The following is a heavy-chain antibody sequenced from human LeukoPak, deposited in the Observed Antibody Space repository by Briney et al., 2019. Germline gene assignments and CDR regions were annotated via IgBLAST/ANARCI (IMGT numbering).Heavy chain of an antibody. J-gene: IGHJ4*02. CDR2: ISGSGGST. Sequence: ETLSLTCAVYGGSFSGYYWSWIRQPPGKGLEWVSAISGSGGSTYYADSVKGRFTISRDNSKNTLYLQMNSLRAEDTAVYYCASRIVVVPAADYWGQGTLVTVSS. CDR3: ASRIVVVPAADY. D-gene: IGHD2-2*01. CDR1: GGSFSGYY. V-gene: IGHV3-23*01.